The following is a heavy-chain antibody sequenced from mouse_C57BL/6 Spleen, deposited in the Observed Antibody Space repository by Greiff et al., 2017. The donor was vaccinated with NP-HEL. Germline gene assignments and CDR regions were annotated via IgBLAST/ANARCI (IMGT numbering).Heavy chain of an antibody. Sequence: QVQLQQPGAELVRPGPSVKLSCKASGYTFTSYWMHWVKQRPGQGLEWIGVIDPSDSYTNYNQKFTGKATLTVDTSSSTAYMQLSSLTSEDSAVYYCARCPQTAQAMDYWGQGTSVTVSS. CDR1: GYTFTSYW. V-gene: IGHV1-59*01. D-gene: IGHD3-2*02. J-gene: IGHJ4*01. CDR3: ARCPQTAQAMDY. CDR2: IDPSDSYT.